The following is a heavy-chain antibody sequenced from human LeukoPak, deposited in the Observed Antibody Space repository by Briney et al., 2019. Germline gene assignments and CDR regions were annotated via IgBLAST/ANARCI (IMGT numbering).Heavy chain of an antibody. Sequence: GGSLRLSCAASGFTFSSYGMHWVRQAPGKGLEWVAVISYDGSNKYYADSVKGRFTISRDNSKNTLYLQMNSLRAEDTAVYYCAKDYDSSGYLGGGTDYWGQGTLVTVSS. CDR3: AKDYDSSGYLGGGTDY. CDR1: GFTFSSYG. V-gene: IGHV3-30*18. CDR2: ISYDGSNK. J-gene: IGHJ4*02. D-gene: IGHD3-22*01.